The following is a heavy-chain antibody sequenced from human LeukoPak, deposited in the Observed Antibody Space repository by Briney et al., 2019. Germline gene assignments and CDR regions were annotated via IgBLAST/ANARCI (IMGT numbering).Heavy chain of an antibody. CDR1: GFTFSSYW. V-gene: IGHV3-7*02. D-gene: IGHD3-10*01. Sequence: GGSLRLSCAASGFTFSSYWMNWVRQAPGKGLEWVANIKQDGSVRYSVDSLKGRFTISRDNAKNSLYLQMNSLRADDTAVYYCCAGSGSYIYWGQGTLVSVSS. J-gene: IGHJ4*02. CDR3: CAGSGSYIY. CDR2: IKQDGSVR.